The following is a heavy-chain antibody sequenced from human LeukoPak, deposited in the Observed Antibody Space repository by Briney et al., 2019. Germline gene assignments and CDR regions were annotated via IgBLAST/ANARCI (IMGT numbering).Heavy chain of an antibody. V-gene: IGHV5-51*01. CDR2: IYPSDSHI. CDR3: ARQGSHSSGYINWFDP. J-gene: IGHJ5*02. Sequence: GESLKISCKASGYSFSNHWTGWVRQMPGKGLEWMGIIYPSDSHIRYSPSFQGQVTISADKSTSTAYLQWGSLKASDTDMYYCARQGSHSSGYINWFDPWGQGTLVTVSS. CDR1: GYSFSNHW. D-gene: IGHD3-22*01.